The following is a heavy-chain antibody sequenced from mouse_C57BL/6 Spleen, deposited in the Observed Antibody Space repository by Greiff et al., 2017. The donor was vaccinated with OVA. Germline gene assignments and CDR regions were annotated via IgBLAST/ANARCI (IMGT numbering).Heavy chain of an antibody. V-gene: IGHV2-2*01. Sequence: QVQLKQSGPGLVQPSQSLSITCTVSGFSLTSYGVHWVRQSPGKGLEWLGVIWSGGSTDYNAAFISRLSISKDNSKSQVFFKMNSLQADDTAIYYCARNWHYGSSSYAMDYWGQGTSVTVSS. CDR3: ARNWHYGSSSYAMDY. CDR1: GFSLTSYG. CDR2: IWSGGST. J-gene: IGHJ4*01. D-gene: IGHD1-1*01.